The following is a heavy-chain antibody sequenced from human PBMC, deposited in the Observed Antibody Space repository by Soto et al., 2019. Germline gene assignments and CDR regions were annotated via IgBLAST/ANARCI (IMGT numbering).Heavy chain of an antibody. V-gene: IGHV4-61*01. D-gene: IGHD2-2*01. CDR3: ARDRASFYCSSTSCHRYGMDV. CDR1: GGSVSSGSYY. Sequence: QVQLQESGPGLVKPSETLSLTCTVSGGSVSSGSYYWSWIRQPPGKGLEWIGYIYYSGSTYYNPSLKSRVTISVDTSKNQFSLKLSSVTAADTAVYYCARDRASFYCSSTSCHRYGMDVWGQGTTVTVSS. J-gene: IGHJ6*02. CDR2: IYYSGST.